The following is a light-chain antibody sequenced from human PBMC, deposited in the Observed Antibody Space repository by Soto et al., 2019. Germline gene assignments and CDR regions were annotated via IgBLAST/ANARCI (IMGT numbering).Light chain of an antibody. J-gene: IGKJ1*01. CDR3: QQYNSYPRT. CDR2: KVS. V-gene: IGKV1-5*03. Sequence: DIPMTQSPSTLSASVGDRVTITCRASQSVSGWLAWYQQKPGKAPNLLIYKVSSLASGVPSRFSGSGSGTEFTLTISSLQPDDFATYYCQQYNSYPRTFGQGTKVDIK. CDR1: QSVSGW.